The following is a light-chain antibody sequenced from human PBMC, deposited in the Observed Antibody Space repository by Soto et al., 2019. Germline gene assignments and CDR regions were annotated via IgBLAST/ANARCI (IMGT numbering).Light chain of an antibody. CDR3: GADHGSGTNFLKV. J-gene: IGLJ2*01. V-gene: IGLV9-49*03. Sequence: QLVLTQPPSASASLGASVTLTCTLSSGYSDYKVDWYQQRPGKGPRLVMRVGPGGIVGSKGDGIPDRFSVLGSGLNRYLTIKNIQEEDESDYHCGADHGSGTNFLKVFGGGTKLTVL. CDR1: SGYSDYK. CDR2: VGPGGIVG.